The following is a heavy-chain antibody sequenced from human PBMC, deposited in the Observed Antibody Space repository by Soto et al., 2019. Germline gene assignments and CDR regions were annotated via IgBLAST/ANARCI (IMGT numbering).Heavy chain of an antibody. CDR1: GFTFSSYA. D-gene: IGHD6-13*01. J-gene: IGHJ6*02. CDR2: ISGSGGST. CDR3: AKGTGAAEERYGMDV. V-gene: IGHV3-23*01. Sequence: EVQLLESGGGLVQPGGSLRLSCAASGFTFSSYAMSWVRQAPGKGLEWVSAISGSGGSTYYADSVKGRFTISRDNSKNTMYLQMNSLRAEDTAVYYCAKGTGAAEERYGMDVWGQGTTVTVSS.